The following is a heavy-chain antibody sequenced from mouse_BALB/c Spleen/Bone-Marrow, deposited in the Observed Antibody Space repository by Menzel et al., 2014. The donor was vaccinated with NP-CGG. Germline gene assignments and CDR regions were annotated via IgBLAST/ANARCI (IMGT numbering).Heavy chain of an antibody. J-gene: IGHJ4*01. CDR3: TIEYGITTRDCYALDY. CDR2: INPSNGGT. CDR1: GYTFTTYW. Sequence: VQLQQSGAELVKPGASVRLSCKASGYTFTTYWMHWVRLRPGQGFEWIGEINPSNGGTKNNEKFKRKATLTVDKSSSTAYMQLSSLTSGDSAVYYCTIEYGITTRDCYALDYWGQGTSVTVSS. V-gene: IGHV1S16*01. D-gene: IGHD2-4*01.